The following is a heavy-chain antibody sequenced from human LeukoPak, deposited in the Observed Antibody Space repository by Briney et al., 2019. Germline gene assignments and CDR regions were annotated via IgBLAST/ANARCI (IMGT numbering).Heavy chain of an antibody. CDR2: ISSSSSYI. Sequence: TAGGSLRLSCAASGINFSSYSMNWVRQAPGKGLEWVSYISSSSSYIYYADSVKGRFTISRDNAKNSLYLQMNSLRAEDTAVYYCAMFYSSSSLGGWGQGTLVSVSS. CDR1: GINFSSYS. D-gene: IGHD6-6*01. J-gene: IGHJ4*02. V-gene: IGHV3-21*01. CDR3: AMFYSSSSLGG.